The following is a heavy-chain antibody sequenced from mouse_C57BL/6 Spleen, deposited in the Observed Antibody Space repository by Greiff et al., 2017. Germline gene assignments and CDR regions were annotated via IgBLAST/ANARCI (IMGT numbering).Heavy chain of an antibody. CDR3: ARRGYYYGSSPWYFDV. CDR1: GYTFTSYW. Sequence: QVQLQQPGAELVRPGSSVKLSCKASGYTFTSYWMHWVKQRPIQGLEWIGNIDPSDSETHYNQKFKDKATLTVDKSSSTAYMQLSSLTSEDAAVYYCARRGYYYGSSPWYFDVWGTGTTVTGSS. D-gene: IGHD1-1*01. CDR2: IDPSDSET. V-gene: IGHV1-52*01. J-gene: IGHJ1*03.